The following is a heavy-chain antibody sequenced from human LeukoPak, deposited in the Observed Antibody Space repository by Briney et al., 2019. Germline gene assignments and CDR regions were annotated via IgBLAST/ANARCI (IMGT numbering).Heavy chain of an antibody. CDR1: GGSFSGYY. CDR2: INHSGST. Sequence: KSSETLSLTCAVYGGSFSGYYWSWIRQPPGKGLEWIGEINHSGSTNYNPSLKSRVTISVDTSKNQFSLKLSSVTAADTAVYYCARGSRAAPLGYWGQGTLVSVSS. CDR3: ARGSRAAPLGY. J-gene: IGHJ4*02. D-gene: IGHD6-6*01. V-gene: IGHV4-34*01.